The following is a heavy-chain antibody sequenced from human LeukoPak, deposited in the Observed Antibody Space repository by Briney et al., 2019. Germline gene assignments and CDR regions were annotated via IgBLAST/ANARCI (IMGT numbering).Heavy chain of an antibody. D-gene: IGHD3-22*01. Sequence: PGGSLRLSCAASGGTFDGYAMHWVRQAPGKGLEWVSGISWSGGSIGYADSVKGRFTITRDNAKTSLYLQITSLRAEDTALYYCAKGTYYYDSSGYYYPDPNFDYWGQGTLVTVSS. V-gene: IGHV3-9*01. CDR3: AKGTYYYDSSGYYYPDPNFDY. CDR2: ISWSGGSI. J-gene: IGHJ4*02. CDR1: GGTFDGYA.